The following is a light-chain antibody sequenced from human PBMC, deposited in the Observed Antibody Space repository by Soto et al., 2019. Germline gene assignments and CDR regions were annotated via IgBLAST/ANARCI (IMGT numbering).Light chain of an antibody. CDR3: QQYGSSPGT. V-gene: IGKV3-20*01. CDR1: QSVSSNY. CDR2: GAS. Sequence: EIVLTKSPGTLSLSPGEIATLSCSASQSVSSNYLAWYLQKPGQAPILLIYGASTRATGIPGRFSGSGSGTDFTLTISRLEPEDVAVYYCQQYGSSPGTFGQGTKVYIK. J-gene: IGKJ1*01.